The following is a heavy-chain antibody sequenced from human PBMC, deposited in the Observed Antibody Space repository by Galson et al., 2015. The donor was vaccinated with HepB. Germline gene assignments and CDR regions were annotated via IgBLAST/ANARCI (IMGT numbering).Heavy chain of an antibody. CDR1: GFIFSSYS. Sequence: SLRLSCAASGFIFSSYSMNWVRQAPGKGLEWVSYISNSGNTIHYADSVKGRFTVSRDNAKNSLFLQMNSLRAEDTAVYYCARPHRVVTNPYYYGVDVWGQGTTVTVSS. CDR2: ISNSGNTI. CDR3: ARPHRVVTNPYYYGVDV. J-gene: IGHJ6*02. V-gene: IGHV3-48*04. D-gene: IGHD2-21*02.